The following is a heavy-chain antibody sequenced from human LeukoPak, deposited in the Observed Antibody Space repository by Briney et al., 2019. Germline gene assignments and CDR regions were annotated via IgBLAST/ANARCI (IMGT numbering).Heavy chain of an antibody. J-gene: IGHJ3*02. V-gene: IGHV1-2*02. Sequence: ASVKVSCKASGYTFTGYYMHWVRQAPGQGLEWMGWINPNSGGTNYAQKFQGRVTMTRDTSISTAYMELRSLRSDDTGVYYCASSDSSGYGAFDIWGQGTMVTVSS. CDR2: INPNSGGT. D-gene: IGHD3-22*01. CDR1: GYTFTGYY. CDR3: ASSDSSGYGAFDI.